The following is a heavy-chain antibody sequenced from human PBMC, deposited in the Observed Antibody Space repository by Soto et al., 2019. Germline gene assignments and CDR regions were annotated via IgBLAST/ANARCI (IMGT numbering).Heavy chain of an antibody. CDR2: IDPANGNT. CDR3: ARGYCSGGLCPIDY. CDR1: GYTFTSIG. D-gene: IGHD2-15*01. J-gene: IGHJ4*02. Sequence: QVQLVQSGAEVKKPGASVRVSCKASGYTFTSIGVSWLRQAPRQGLEWMGWIDPANGNTVYAQNLQGRVIMTTDPSTSTAYMELRNLRADDTAVYYCARGYCSGGLCPIDYWGQGTQVTVST. V-gene: IGHV1-18*04.